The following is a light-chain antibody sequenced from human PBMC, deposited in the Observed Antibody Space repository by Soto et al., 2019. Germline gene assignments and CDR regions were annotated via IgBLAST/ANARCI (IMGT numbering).Light chain of an antibody. CDR1: QSVSSSR. J-gene: IGKJ5*01. CDR3: QQYGSSAPIT. V-gene: IGKV3D-20*01. Sequence: DIVLTQSPATLSLSPGERATLSCGASQSVSSSRLAWYQQKPALAPRLLIYDASSRATGIPDRFSGSGSGTDFTLTISRLEPEDFALYYCQQYGSSAPITFGQGTRLEIK. CDR2: DAS.